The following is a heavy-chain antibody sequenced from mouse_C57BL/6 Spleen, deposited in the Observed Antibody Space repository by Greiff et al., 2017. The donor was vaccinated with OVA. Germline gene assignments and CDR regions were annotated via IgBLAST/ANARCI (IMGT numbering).Heavy chain of an antibody. D-gene: IGHD2-4*01. Sequence: VQLKESGPGLVKPSQSLSLTCSVTGYSITSGYYWNWIRQFPGNKLEWMGYISYDGSNNYNPSLKNRISITRDTSKNQFFLKLNSVTTEDTATYYCARARSYDDDGAWFAYWGQGTLVTVSA. V-gene: IGHV3-6*01. CDR3: ARARSYDDDGAWFAY. CDR2: ISYDGSN. J-gene: IGHJ3*01. CDR1: GYSITSGYY.